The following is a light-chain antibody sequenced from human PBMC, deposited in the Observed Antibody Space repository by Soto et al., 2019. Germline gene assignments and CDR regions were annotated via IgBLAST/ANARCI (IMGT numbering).Light chain of an antibody. J-gene: IGLJ2*01. V-gene: IGLV2-14*03. CDR2: DVT. Sequence: QSALTQPASVSGSPGQAITISCTGTSSDVGGYNFVSWYQHHPGKVPKLMIYDVTNRPSGVSNRFSGSKSGNTASLTISGLQAEDEADYYCSSCTSRSTLVFGGGTKLNVL. CDR3: SSCTSRSTLV. CDR1: SSDVGGYNF.